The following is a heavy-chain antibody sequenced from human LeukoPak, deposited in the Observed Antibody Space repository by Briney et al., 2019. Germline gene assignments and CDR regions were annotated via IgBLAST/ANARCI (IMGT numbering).Heavy chain of an antibody. CDR3: ARDPPEDEWNSLDS. Sequence: PSETLSLTCTVSGGSVNGYYWNWIRQAPGKGLVCIGFIHYSGLTVYSPSLQSRVSMSVDTSRNQFSLDLSSVTAADTALYYCARDPPEDEWNSLDSWGQGILVTVSS. CDR1: GGSVNGYY. V-gene: IGHV4-59*02. J-gene: IGHJ4*02. D-gene: IGHD1-7*01. CDR2: IHYSGLT.